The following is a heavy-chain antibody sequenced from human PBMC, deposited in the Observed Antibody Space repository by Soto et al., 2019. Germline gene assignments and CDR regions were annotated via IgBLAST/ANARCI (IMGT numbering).Heavy chain of an antibody. Sequence: ASVKVSCKASGGTFSSYAISWVRQAPGQGLEWMGGIIPILGIANYAQKFQGRVTITADKSTSTAYMELSSLRSEDTAVYYCARAEEWTTVTTLYYYYGMDVWGQGTTVTVSS. V-gene: IGHV1-69*10. CDR1: GGTFSSYA. J-gene: IGHJ6*02. CDR3: ARAEEWTTVTTLYYYYGMDV. CDR2: IIPILGIA. D-gene: IGHD4-17*01.